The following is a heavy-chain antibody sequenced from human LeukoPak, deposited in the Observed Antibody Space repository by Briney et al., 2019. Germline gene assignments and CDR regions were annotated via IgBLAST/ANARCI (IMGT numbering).Heavy chain of an antibody. J-gene: IGHJ1*01. Sequence: ASVKVSCKDSGYTFTSYAMHWVRQAPGQRLEWMGWINAGNGNTKYSQKFQGRVTITRDTSASTAYMELSSLRSEDTAVYYCARPLYSSTPPEHWGQGTLVTVSS. CDR3: ARPLYSSTPPEH. CDR1: GYTFTSYA. D-gene: IGHD6-13*01. CDR2: INAGNGNT. V-gene: IGHV1-3*01.